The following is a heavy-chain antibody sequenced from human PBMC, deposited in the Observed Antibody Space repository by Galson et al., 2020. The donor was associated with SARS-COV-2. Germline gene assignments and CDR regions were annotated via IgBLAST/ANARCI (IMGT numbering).Heavy chain of an antibody. Sequence: GESLKISCAASGFTFSIYGMSWVRQAPGKGLEWVPIDSVSNTYYADSVKGRFTVSRDNSKNTLYLEMNSLRADDTAIYYCAKRNPYSRGGGFDLWGRGTLVTVSS. D-gene: IGHD3-16*01. CDR1: GFTFSIYG. V-gene: IGHV3-23*01. CDR2: DSVSNT. J-gene: IGHJ5*02. CDR3: AKRNPYSRGGGFDL.